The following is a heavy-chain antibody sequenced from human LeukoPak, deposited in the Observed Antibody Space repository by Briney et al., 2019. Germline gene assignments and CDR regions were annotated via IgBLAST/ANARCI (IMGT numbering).Heavy chain of an antibody. V-gene: IGHV3-74*01. J-gene: IGHJ4*02. D-gene: IGHD3-10*01. CDR3: ASRNFGSSPFDY. Sequence: GGSLRLSCAASGFTFSRYWMHWVRQAPGKGLVWVSRISSDGSNTNYADSVKGRFSISRDNAKNTLYLQMDSLTAEDTAVYYCASRNFGSSPFDYWGQGTLVTVSS. CDR2: ISSDGSNT. CDR1: GFTFSRYW.